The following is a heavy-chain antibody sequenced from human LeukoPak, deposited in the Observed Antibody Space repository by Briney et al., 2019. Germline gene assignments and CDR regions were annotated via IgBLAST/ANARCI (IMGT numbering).Heavy chain of an antibody. V-gene: IGHV3-23*01. J-gene: IGHJ3*02. D-gene: IGHD6-19*01. CDR3: AKADQWLVPFDI. Sequence: GGSLRLSCAASGFTFSNYDMHWVRQAPGKGLEWVSAISGSGGSTYYADSVKGRFTISRDNSKNTLYLQMNSLRAEDTAVYYCAKADQWLVPFDIWGRGTMVTVSS. CDR2: ISGSGGST. CDR1: GFTFSNYD.